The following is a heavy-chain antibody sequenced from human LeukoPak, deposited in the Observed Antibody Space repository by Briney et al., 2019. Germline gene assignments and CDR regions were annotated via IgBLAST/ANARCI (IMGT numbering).Heavy chain of an antibody. CDR3: ARVRRAHLDAFDI. V-gene: IGHV1-2*02. Sequence: EASVKVSCKASGYTFTSYGISWVRQAPGQGLEWMGWINPNSGGTNYAQKFQGRVTMTRDTSISTAYMELSRLRSDDTAVYYCARVRRAHLDAFDIWGQGTMVTVSS. J-gene: IGHJ3*02. CDR1: GYTFTSYG. CDR2: INPNSGGT.